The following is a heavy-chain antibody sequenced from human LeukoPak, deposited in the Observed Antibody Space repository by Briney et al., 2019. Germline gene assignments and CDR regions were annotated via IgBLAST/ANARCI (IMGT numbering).Heavy chain of an antibody. CDR2: INPNSGGT. CDR1: GYTFTGYY. V-gene: IGHV1-2*06. J-gene: IGHJ6*02. CDR3: ARVGDSSSWYWYYYYGMDV. D-gene: IGHD6-13*01. Sequence: ASVKVSCKASGYTFTGYYMHWVRQAPGQGLEWMGRINPNSGGTNYAQKFQGRVTITADESTSTAYMELSSLRSEDTAVYYCARVGDSSSWYWYYYYGMDVWGQGTTVTVSS.